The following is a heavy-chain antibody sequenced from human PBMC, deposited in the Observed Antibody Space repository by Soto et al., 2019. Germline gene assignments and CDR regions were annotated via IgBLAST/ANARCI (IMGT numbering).Heavy chain of an antibody. D-gene: IGHD1-26*01. CDR2: IYWNDDR. V-gene: IGHV2-5*01. J-gene: IGHJ4*02. CDR1: GFSLSTSGVG. Sequence: SGPTLVNPTQTLTLTCTFSGFSLSTSGVGVGWIRQPPGKALEWLALIYWNDDRRYSPSLKSRLTITKDTSKNQVVLTMTNMDPVDTATYYCAHIGRSVADFDYWGQGTLVTVSS. CDR3: AHIGRSVADFDY.